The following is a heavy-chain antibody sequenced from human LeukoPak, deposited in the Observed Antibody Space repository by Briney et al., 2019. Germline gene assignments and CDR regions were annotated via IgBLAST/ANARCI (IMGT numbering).Heavy chain of an antibody. CDR1: GYTFTSYD. CDR3: ARSLGTGTTWGLNWFDP. CDR2: MNPNSGNT. J-gene: IGHJ5*02. Sequence: GASVKVSCKASGYTFTSYDINWVRQATGQGLEWMGWMNPNSGNTGYAQKFQGRVTITRNTSISTAYMELSSLRSEDTAVYYCARSLGTGTTWGLNWFDPWGQGTLVTVSS. V-gene: IGHV1-8*03. D-gene: IGHD1-7*01.